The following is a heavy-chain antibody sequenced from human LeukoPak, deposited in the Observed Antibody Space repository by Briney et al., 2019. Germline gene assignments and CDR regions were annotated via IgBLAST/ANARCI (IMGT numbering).Heavy chain of an antibody. CDR3: AGIMITFGGVIVSLSA. D-gene: IGHD3-16*02. CDR2: ISTSGST. J-gene: IGHJ4*02. Sequence: SQTLSLTCSVSGDSISSGGYYWSWIRQPAGKGLEWIGRISTSGSTNYNPSLKSRVTISVDRSKNQFSLKLSSVTAADTAVYYCAGIMITFGGVIVSLSAWGQGTLVTVSS. V-gene: IGHV4-61*02. CDR1: GDSISSGGYY.